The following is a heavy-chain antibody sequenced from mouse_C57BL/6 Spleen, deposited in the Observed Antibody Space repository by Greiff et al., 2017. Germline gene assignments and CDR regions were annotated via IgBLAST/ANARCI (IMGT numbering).Heavy chain of an antibody. V-gene: IGHV5-9-1*02. CDR3: TRDIDYGSNHCNTKDY. J-gene: IGHJ4*01. CDR2: ICSGGDYI. Sequence: EVQLVESGAGLVKPGGSLKLSCAASGFTFSSYAMSWVRQTPEQRLEWVAYICSGGDYIYYTDTVKGRFTISRDNARNTLYLQMRRLKSEDKAMYDCTRDIDYGSNHCNTKDYWGQGTSVTVSS. D-gene: IGHD1-1*01. CDR1: GFTFSSYA.